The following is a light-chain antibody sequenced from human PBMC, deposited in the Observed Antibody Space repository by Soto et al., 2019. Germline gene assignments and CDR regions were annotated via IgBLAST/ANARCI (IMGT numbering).Light chain of an antibody. V-gene: IGKV1-5*03. J-gene: IGKJ1*01. CDR3: QQYNDNRT. Sequence: DMQMTQSPSTLSASVGARVTITCRASQSIRSWLAWHQQKPGKAPRLLIYKASNLESVVPSGFSGSGSGTEFTITITSLQPDDSATYYCQQYNDNRTFGQGTKAEIK. CDR1: QSIRSW. CDR2: KAS.